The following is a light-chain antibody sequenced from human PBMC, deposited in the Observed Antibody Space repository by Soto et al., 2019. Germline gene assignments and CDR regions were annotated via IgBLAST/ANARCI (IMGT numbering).Light chain of an antibody. Sequence: DIPMTQSPSSVSASVGDRVTITCRESQGVSIWLAWYQQKPGKAPKLLIYAASSLQSGVPSRFSGSGSGTDFTLTISSLQPEDFATYYCQQANSFPPLTFGGGTKVEIK. CDR3: QQANSFPPLT. CDR1: QGVSIW. J-gene: IGKJ4*01. CDR2: AAS. V-gene: IGKV1-12*01.